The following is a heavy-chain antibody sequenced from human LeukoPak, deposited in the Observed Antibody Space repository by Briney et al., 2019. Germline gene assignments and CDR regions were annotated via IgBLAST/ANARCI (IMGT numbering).Heavy chain of an antibody. Sequence: GGSLRLSCAASGFTVSRNYMSWVRQGPGKGLEWVSIIYGGGSTYYADSVKGRFTISRDNSKNTLYLQMNSLRAEDTAVYYCAKDLDYYDSNTHPGAFDIWGQGTMVTVSS. V-gene: IGHV3-53*01. CDR3: AKDLDYYDSNTHPGAFDI. CDR1: GFTVSRNY. J-gene: IGHJ3*02. CDR2: IYGGGST. D-gene: IGHD3-22*01.